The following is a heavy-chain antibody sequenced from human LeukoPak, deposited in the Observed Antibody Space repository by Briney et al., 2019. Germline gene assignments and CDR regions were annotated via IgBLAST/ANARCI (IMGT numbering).Heavy chain of an antibody. J-gene: IGHJ4*02. Sequence: PGGSLRLSCAAFGFTFSSYEMNWVRQAPGKGLEWISYISSSGSTIYYTDSVKGRFTISRDNAKNSLYLQMNSLRADDTAIYYCARDYFVSGLLDYWGQGTLVTVSS. CDR1: GFTFSSYE. CDR2: ISSSGSTI. V-gene: IGHV3-48*03. CDR3: ARDYFVSGLLDY. D-gene: IGHD3-10*01.